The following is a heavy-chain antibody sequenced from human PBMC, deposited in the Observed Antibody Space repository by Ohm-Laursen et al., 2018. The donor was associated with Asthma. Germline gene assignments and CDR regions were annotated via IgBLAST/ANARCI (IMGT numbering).Heavy chain of an antibody. Sequence: SLRLSCAAFGFTFSSYGMHWVRQAPGKGLEWVAVISYDGSNKYYADSVKGRFTISRDNSKNTLYLQMNSLRAEDTAVYYCAKEPYYYDSSGYTWGQGTLVTVSS. CDR3: AKEPYYYDSSGYT. J-gene: IGHJ4*02. CDR2: ISYDGSNK. CDR1: GFTFSSYG. V-gene: IGHV3-30*18. D-gene: IGHD3-22*01.